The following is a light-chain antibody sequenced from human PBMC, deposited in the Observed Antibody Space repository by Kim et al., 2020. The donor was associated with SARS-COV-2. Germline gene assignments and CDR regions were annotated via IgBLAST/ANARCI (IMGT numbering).Light chain of an antibody. CDR3: QQYNDWPPYT. J-gene: IGKJ2*01. V-gene: IGKV3-15*01. CDR1: QSVTTN. Sequence: IVMTQSPATLSVSPGERATLSCRASQSVTTNLAWYQQKPGQAPRLLLYGASTRATGIPARFSGSGSGTEFTLTITSLQSEDFAVYYCQQYNDWPPYTFGQGTKLEI. CDR2: GAS.